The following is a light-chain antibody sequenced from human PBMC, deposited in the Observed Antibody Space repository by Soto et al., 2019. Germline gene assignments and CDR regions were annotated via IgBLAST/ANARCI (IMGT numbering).Light chain of an antibody. Sequence: DILMTQSPSTLSSSLGDRVTITCRASQSVSSWLAWYQQKPGKAPNLLIYKASSLASGVPSRFSGSGSGTEFTLTVSSLQPDDFAAYYCQQYDNYPLTFGGGTKVEIK. CDR1: QSVSSW. J-gene: IGKJ4*01. CDR2: KAS. V-gene: IGKV1-5*03. CDR3: QQYDNYPLT.